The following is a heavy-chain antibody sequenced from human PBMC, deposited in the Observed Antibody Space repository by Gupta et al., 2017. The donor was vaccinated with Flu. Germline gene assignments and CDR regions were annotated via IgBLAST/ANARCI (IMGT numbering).Heavy chain of an antibody. CDR2: IIPIFGTA. D-gene: IGHD6-13*01. CDR3: ASSLGTPGIAAMDV. CDR1: GCTFSSYA. J-gene: IGHJ6*02. Sequence: QVQLVQSGAEVKKPGSSVKVSCTASGCTFSSYAISWVRQAPGQGLEWRGGIIPIFGTANYAQKFQGRVTITADESTSTAYMELSSLRSEDTAVYYCASSLGTPGIAAMDVWGQGTTVTVSS. V-gene: IGHV1-69*01.